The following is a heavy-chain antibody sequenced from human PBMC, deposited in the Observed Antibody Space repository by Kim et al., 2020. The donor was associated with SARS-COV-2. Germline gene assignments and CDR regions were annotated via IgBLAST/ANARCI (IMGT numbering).Heavy chain of an antibody. CDR3: ARDDGGDPFSALDI. V-gene: IGHV1-2*02. CDR1: GYTFNGYY. CDR2: INPNNGVT. J-gene: IGHJ3*02. Sequence: ASVKVSCKASGYTFNGYYMHWVRQPPGQGLEWMGWINPNNGVTRYAQKFQGSVTLTSDTSITTVYMELTRLTSDDTAVYYCARDDGGDPFSALDIWGQGTVVTVSS. D-gene: IGHD3-16*01.